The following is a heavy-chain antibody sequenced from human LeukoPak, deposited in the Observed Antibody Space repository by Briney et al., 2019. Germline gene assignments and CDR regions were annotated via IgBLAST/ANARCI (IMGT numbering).Heavy chain of an antibody. V-gene: IGHV1-69*05. CDR2: IIPIFGTA. CDR3: ARDSGSSWYRNGGYYFDY. J-gene: IGHJ4*02. CDR1: GGTFSSYA. Sequence: ASVKVSCKASGGTFSSYAISWVRQAPGQGLEWMGRIIPIFGTANYAQKFQGRVTITTDESTSTAYMELSSLRSEDTAVYCCARDSGSSWYRNGGYYFDYWGQGTLVTVSS. D-gene: IGHD6-13*01.